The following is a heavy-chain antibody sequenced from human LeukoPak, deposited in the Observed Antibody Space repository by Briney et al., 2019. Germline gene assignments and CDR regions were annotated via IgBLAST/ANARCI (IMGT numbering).Heavy chain of an antibody. J-gene: IGHJ3*02. CDR1: GFTFSSNY. D-gene: IGHD2-2*01. CDR3: ARDRPTCTSCKDAFDI. CDR2: IYSGGST. V-gene: IGHV3-66*01. Sequence: PGGSLRLSCAASGFTFSSNYMSWVRQAPGKGLEWVSVIYSGGSTYYADSVKGRFTISRDNSKNTLYLQMNSLRAEDTAVYYCARDRPTCTSCKDAFDIWGQGTMVTVSS.